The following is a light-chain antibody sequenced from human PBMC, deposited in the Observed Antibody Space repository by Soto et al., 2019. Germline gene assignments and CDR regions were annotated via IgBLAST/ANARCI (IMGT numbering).Light chain of an antibody. J-gene: IGKJ5*01. CDR2: GAS. V-gene: IGKV3-20*01. CDR1: QSVSNY. CDR3: QQYGSSHT. Sequence: EIVLTQSPATLSLSPGERVTLSCRASQSVSNYLGWYQQKPGQAPRLLIYGASSRATGIPDRFSGSGAGAYFNLTISRLEPADFGVYYCQQYGSSHTFGQGTRLEIK.